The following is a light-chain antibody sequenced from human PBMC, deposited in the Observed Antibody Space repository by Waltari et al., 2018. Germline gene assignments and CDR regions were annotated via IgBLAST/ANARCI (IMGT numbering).Light chain of an antibody. CDR2: SAA. CDR1: QSVNSN. CDR3: QQYKNWPQWT. V-gene: IGKV3-15*01. Sequence: EMVMTQSTATMSVSPGDSATLSCRASQSVNSNLAWYQQKPGQAPRLLIYSAATRATGVPARFSGSGSGTEFTLTISSLQSEDFAVYYCQQYKNWPQWTFGQGTKVDSK. J-gene: IGKJ1*01.